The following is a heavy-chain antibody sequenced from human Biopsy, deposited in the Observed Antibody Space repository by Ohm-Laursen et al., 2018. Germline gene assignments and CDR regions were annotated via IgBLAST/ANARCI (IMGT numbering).Heavy chain of an antibody. J-gene: IGHJ4*02. D-gene: IGHD3-3*01. Sequence: GSSVKVSCKVSGYSVTELSMHWVRQAPGQGLEWMGGFAPENGRIVYSQKFQGRVTMTEDTSTNTAYMEVWRLRSDDTAVYYCARISITRLLDYWGQGTLVTVSS. CDR1: GYSVTELS. V-gene: IGHV1-24*01. CDR3: ARISITRLLDY. CDR2: FAPENGRI.